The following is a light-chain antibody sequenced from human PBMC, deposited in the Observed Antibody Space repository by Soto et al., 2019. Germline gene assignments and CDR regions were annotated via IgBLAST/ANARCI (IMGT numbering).Light chain of an antibody. V-gene: IGKV1-9*01. Sequence: DIQLTQSPSFLSASVGDRVTMTCRASQGISTYLAWYQQKPGKAPKLLIYAASTLQIGVPSRFSGGGSGTDFALTISSLQPEDFATYYCQHLYSFPLSFGGGTRVEIK. CDR1: QGISTY. CDR2: AAS. J-gene: IGKJ4*01. CDR3: QHLYSFPLS.